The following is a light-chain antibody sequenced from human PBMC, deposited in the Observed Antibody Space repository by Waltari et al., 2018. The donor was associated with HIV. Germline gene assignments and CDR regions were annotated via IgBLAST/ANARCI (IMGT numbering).Light chain of an antibody. V-gene: IGLV2-14*01. J-gene: IGLJ2*01. CDR3: CSYTAIHTLI. CDR2: GVY. Sequence: QSALTQPASVSGSTGQSITISCAGTTSDIGIFDYVSWYQQHPGRAPQLMIFGVYSRPSGVSSRFSGSKSGNTASLTISGLQAEDEANYYCCSYTAIHTLIFGGGTKLTVL. CDR1: TSDIGIFDY.